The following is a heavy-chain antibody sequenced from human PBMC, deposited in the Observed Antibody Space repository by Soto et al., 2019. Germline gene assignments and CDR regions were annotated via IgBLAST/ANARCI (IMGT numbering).Heavy chain of an antibody. J-gene: IGHJ6*02. CDR3: ARDSSGFRTPYGMDV. CDR1: GGSISSYY. CDR2: IYYSGST. V-gene: IGHV4-59*01. Sequence: KTSETLSLTCTVSGGSISSYYWSWIRQPPGKGLEWIGYIYYSGSTNYNPSLKSRVTISVDTSKNQFSLKLSSVTAADTAVYYCARDSSGFRTPYGMDVWGQGTTVTVSS. D-gene: IGHD6-19*01.